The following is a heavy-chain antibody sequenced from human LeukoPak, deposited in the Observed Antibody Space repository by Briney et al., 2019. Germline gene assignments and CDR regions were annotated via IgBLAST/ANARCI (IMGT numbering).Heavy chain of an antibody. CDR3: ARGSRRGVMGFDY. Sequence: SETLSLTCAVYGGSFSGYYWSWIRQPPGKGLEWIGEINHSGSTNYNPSLKSRVTISVDTSKNQFSLKLSSVTAADTAVYYLARGSRRGVMGFDYWGQGTLVTVSS. D-gene: IGHD3-10*01. CDR2: INHSGST. J-gene: IGHJ4*02. V-gene: IGHV4-34*01. CDR1: GGSFSGYY.